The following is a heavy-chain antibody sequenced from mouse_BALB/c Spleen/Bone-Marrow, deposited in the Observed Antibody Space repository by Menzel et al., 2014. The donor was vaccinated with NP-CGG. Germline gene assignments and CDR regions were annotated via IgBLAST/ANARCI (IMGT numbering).Heavy chain of an antibody. J-gene: IGHJ4*01. Sequence: EVQLQESGPGLVKPSQSLSLTCTVTGYSITSDYAWNWIRQFPGNKLEWMGYISYSCSTSYNPSLKSRISITRDTSKNQFFLQLNSVTTEDTATYYCARGGYDDAVDYWGQGTSVTVSS. CDR3: ARGGYDDAVDY. CDR2: ISYSCST. V-gene: IGHV3-2*02. D-gene: IGHD2-14*01. CDR1: GYSITSDYA.